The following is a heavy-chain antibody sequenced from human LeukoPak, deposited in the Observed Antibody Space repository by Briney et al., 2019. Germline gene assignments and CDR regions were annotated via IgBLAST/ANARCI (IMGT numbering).Heavy chain of an antibody. V-gene: IGHV3-74*01. CDR1: GFTFSRHW. CDR2: IKSDGTRT. Sequence: GGSLRLSCAAPGFTFSRHWMYWVRQVPGKGLVWVSSIKSDGTRTTYADSVKGRFTISRDNAKNTLYLQMYNLRAEDTAVYYCARVVGVAGNQHWGQGTLVTVSS. J-gene: IGHJ1*01. CDR3: ARVVGVAGNQH. D-gene: IGHD6-19*01.